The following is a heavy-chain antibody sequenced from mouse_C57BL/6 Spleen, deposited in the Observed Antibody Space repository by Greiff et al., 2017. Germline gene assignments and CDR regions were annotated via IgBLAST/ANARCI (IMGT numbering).Heavy chain of an antibody. CDR2: ISSGGDYS. CDR3: TRAPQTWTGAMDY. J-gene: IGHJ4*01. CDR1: GFTFSSYA. V-gene: IGHV5-9-1*02. Sequence: EVQLVESGEGLVKPGGSLKLSCAASGFTFSSYAMSWVRQTPEKRLEWVAYISSGGDYSYYADTVKGRFTISRDNARNTLYLQMSSLKSEDTAMYYCTRAPQTWTGAMDYWGQGTSVTVSS.